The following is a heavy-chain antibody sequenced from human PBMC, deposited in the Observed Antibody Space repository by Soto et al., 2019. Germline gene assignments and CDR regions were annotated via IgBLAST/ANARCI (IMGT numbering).Heavy chain of an antibody. D-gene: IGHD1-7*01. J-gene: IGHJ4*02. CDR2: ISGSGDST. CDR1: GFTFSSYV. CDR3: ASETTMTPGY. V-gene: IGHV3-23*01. Sequence: PGGSLRLSCAASGFTFSSYVITWVRQAPGKGLEWVSSISGSGDSTYYADSVKGRFTISRDNSKNTLYLQMNSLRAEDTAVYYCASETTMTPGYWGQGTMVTVSS.